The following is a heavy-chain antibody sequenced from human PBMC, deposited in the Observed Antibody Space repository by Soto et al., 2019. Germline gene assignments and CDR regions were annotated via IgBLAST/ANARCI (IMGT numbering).Heavy chain of an antibody. Sequence: QVHLQESGPGLVKPSETLSLTCSVFGDSISRYYWSWIRQPAGKGLECIGRIYNSGIINYNPSLGSRGAMSVDPYKNPSSLQLSSATAADTAMYYCARGPDCGEECAFAYWGQGTRVPVS. CDR3: ARGPDCGEECAFAY. J-gene: IGHJ4*02. CDR2: IYNSGII. V-gene: IGHV4-4*07. D-gene: IGHD2-21*01. CDR1: GDSISRYY.